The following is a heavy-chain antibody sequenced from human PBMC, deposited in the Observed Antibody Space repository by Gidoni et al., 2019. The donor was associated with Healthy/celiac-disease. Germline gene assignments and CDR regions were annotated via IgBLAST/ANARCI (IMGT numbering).Heavy chain of an antibody. CDR1: GFTFSSYS. J-gene: IGHJ4*02. CDR2: ISSSSSYI. D-gene: IGHD3-3*01. V-gene: IGHV3-21*01. CDR3: ARDVGPYDFWSGYQGGYYFDY. Sequence: EVQLVESGGGLVKPGGSLRLSCAASGFTFSSYSMNWVRQAPGKGLEWVSSISSSSSYIYYADSVKGRFTISRDNAKNSLYLQMNSLRAEDTAVYYCARDVGPYDFWSGYQGGYYFDYWGQGTLVTVSS.